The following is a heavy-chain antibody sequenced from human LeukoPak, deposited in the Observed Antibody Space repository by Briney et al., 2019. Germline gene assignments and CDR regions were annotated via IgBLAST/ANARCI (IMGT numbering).Heavy chain of an antibody. V-gene: IGHV1-46*01. CDR3: ASSIAAAGTPPYYYYYMDV. D-gene: IGHD6-13*01. Sequence: ASVKVSCKASGYTFTMYYIHWVRQAPGQGLEWMGMINPTDGATTYAQRFQGRVTMTRDMSTTTVYMDLRSLRSEDTAVYYCASSIAAAGTPPYYYYYMDVWGKGTTVTVSS. CDR2: INPTDGAT. J-gene: IGHJ6*03. CDR1: GYTFTMYY.